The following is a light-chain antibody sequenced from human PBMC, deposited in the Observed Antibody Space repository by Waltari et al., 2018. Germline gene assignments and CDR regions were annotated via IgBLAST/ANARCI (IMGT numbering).Light chain of an antibody. J-gene: IGKJ3*01. Sequence: DTQMKQSLSTLSAHVGDSVTIAWRASQRVASWFAWFQQKPGKAPKLLLYNTSNLERGVPSIFIGSGSATEFTLTISSLQPYYSATYYCQQYYSYAEVTFGPGTKVDVK. CDR2: NTS. CDR3: QQYYSYAEVT. CDR1: QRVASW. V-gene: IGKV1-5*03.